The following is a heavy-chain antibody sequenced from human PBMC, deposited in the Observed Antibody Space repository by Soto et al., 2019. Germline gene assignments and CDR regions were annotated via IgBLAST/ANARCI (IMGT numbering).Heavy chain of an antibody. CDR2: IKQDGSEK. D-gene: IGHD2-21*01. Sequence: GGSLRLSCAASGFTFSSYWMSWVRQAPGKGLEWVANIKQDGSEKYYVDSVKGRFTISRDNAKNSLYLQMNSLRAEDTAVYYCATFPRSTPPEDFDYWGQGTLVTVSS. CDR3: ATFPRSTPPEDFDY. CDR1: GFTFSSYW. V-gene: IGHV3-7*01. J-gene: IGHJ4*02.